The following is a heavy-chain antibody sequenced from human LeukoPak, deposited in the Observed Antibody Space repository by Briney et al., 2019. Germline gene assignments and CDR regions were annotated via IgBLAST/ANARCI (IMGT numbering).Heavy chain of an antibody. D-gene: IGHD2-15*01. CDR2: ISYDGSHK. Sequence: PGGSLRLSCAASGFIFSIYAMHWVRQAPGKGLEWVALISYDGSHKNYADSVKGRFTISRDNSKNTLYLRMNSLRAEDTAVYYCARPVVVAALDYWGQGTLVTVSS. V-gene: IGHV3-30*04. CDR3: ARPVVVAALDY. J-gene: IGHJ4*02. CDR1: GFIFSIYA.